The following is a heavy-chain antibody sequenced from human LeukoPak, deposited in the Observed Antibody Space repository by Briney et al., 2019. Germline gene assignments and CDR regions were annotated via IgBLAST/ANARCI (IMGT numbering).Heavy chain of an antibody. D-gene: IGHD1-1*01. CDR3: SRDGGTNWDLGF. V-gene: IGHV3-48*01. CDR1: GFTISTYA. CDR2: ISSSGSTI. Sequence: PGGSLRLSCVASGFTISTYAMNWVRQAPGKGLEWVSYISSSGSTIYYADSVKGRFTISRDIAKNSLYLQMNSLRGEDTAVYYCSRDGGTNWDLGFWGQGTLVTVSS. J-gene: IGHJ4*02.